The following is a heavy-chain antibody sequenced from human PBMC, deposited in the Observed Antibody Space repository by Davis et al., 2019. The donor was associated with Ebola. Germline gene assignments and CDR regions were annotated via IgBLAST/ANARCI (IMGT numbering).Heavy chain of an antibody. V-gene: IGHV3-48*03. D-gene: IGHD6-19*01. Sequence: PGGSLRLSCAASGFTFSSYEMNWVRQAPGKGLEWVSYISNSGSTIYYADSVKGRFTISRDNAKNSLYLQMNSLRAEDTAVYYCARGLAVAGTFNYWGQGTLVTVSS. CDR3: ARGLAVAGTFNY. CDR1: GFTFSSYE. CDR2: ISNSGSTI. J-gene: IGHJ4*02.